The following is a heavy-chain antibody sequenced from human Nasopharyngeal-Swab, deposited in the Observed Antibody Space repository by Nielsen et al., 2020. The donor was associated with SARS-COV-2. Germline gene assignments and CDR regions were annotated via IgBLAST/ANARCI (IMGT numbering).Heavy chain of an antibody. D-gene: IGHD3-10*01. CDR3: ARDKSGLLWFGELSP. CDR1: GFTFSSYS. Sequence: GESLKISCAVSGFTFSSYSMNWVRQAPGKGLEWVSSISSSSSYIYYADSVKGRFTISRDNAKNSLYLQMNSLRAEDTAVYYCARDKSGLLWFGELSPWGQGTLVTVSS. CDR2: ISSSSSYI. V-gene: IGHV3-21*01. J-gene: IGHJ5*02.